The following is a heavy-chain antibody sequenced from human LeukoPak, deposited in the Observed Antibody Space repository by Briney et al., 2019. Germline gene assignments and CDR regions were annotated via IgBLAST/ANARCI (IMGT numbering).Heavy chain of an antibody. CDR3: ARDLGSYFDY. Sequence: TGGSLRLSCAACGFTSSSYGMHWVRQAPGKGLEWVAVISYDGSNKYYADSVKGRFTISRDNSKNTLYLQMNSLRAEDTAVYYCARDLGSYFDYWGQGTLVTVSS. J-gene: IGHJ4*02. CDR2: ISYDGSNK. D-gene: IGHD1-26*01. V-gene: IGHV3-30*03. CDR1: GFTSSSYG.